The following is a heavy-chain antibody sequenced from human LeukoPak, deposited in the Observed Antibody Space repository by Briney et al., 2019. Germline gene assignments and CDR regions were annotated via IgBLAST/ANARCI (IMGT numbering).Heavy chain of an antibody. J-gene: IGHJ4*02. CDR2: IKSKTDGGTT. V-gene: IGHV3-15*01. CDR3: TTDSLPVVEDY. D-gene: IGHD3-3*01. Sequence: PGGSLRLSCAASGFTFSNAWMSWVRQAPGKGVEWVGRIKSKTDGGTTDYAAPVKGRFTISRDDSKNTLYLQMNSLKTEDTAVYYCTTDSLPVVEDYWGQGTLVTVSS. CDR1: GFTFSNAW.